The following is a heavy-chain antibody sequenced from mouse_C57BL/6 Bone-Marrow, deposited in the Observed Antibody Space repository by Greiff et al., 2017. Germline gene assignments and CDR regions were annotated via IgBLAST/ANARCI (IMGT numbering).Heavy chain of an antibody. CDR3: TTGPYFDY. CDR1: GFNIKDDY. D-gene: IGHD3-1*01. Sequence: EVKLVESGAELVRPGASVKLSCTASGFNIKDDYMHWVKQRPEQGLEWIGWIDPENGDTEYASKFQGKATITADTSSNTAYLQLSSLTSEATAVYYCTTGPYFDYWGQGTTLTVSS. CDR2: IDPENGDT. J-gene: IGHJ2*01. V-gene: IGHV14-4*01.